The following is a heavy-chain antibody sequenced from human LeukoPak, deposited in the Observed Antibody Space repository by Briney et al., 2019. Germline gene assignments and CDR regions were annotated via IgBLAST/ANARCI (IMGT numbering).Heavy chain of an antibody. Sequence: GGPLRLPCAASGFTFSSYRMSWVRQAPGKGLEWVANIKQDGSEKYYVDSVKGRFTISRDNAKNSLYLQMNSLRAEDTAVYYCARETGTFYYYGMDVWGKGTTVTVSS. CDR2: IKQDGSEK. J-gene: IGHJ6*04. D-gene: IGHD1/OR15-1a*01. V-gene: IGHV3-7*03. CDR1: GFTFSSYR. CDR3: ARETGTFYYYGMDV.